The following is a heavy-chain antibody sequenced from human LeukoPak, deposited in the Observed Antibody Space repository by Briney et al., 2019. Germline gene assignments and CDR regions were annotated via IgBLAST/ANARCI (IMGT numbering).Heavy chain of an antibody. CDR1: GFTFSNYA. J-gene: IGHJ4*02. Sequence: GGSLRLSCAASGFTFSNYAMSWVRQAPGKGLEWVSVISGSGCSTYYADFVKGRFTISRDNSKNTLYLQMNTVRAEDTAVYYCAKDHSTDWYDWSYWGQGTLVTVSS. V-gene: IGHV3-23*01. CDR3: AKDHSTDWYDWSY. CDR2: ISGSGCST. D-gene: IGHD6-19*01.